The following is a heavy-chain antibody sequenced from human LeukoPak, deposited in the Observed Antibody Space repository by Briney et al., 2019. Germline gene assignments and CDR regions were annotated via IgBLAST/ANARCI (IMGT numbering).Heavy chain of an antibody. J-gene: IGHJ4*02. D-gene: IGHD3-9*01. CDR1: GYTFTGYY. CDR3: ARGDRLQYFDWLLSDFDY. Sequence: GASVKVSCKASGYTFTGYYMHWVRQAPGQGLEWMGIINPSGGSTSYAQKFQGRVTMTRDTSTSTVYMELSSLRSEDTAVYYCARGDRLQYFDWLLSDFDYWGQGTLVTVSS. V-gene: IGHV1-46*01. CDR2: INPSGGST.